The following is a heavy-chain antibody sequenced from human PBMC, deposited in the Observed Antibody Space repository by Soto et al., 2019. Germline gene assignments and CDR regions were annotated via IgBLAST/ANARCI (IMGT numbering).Heavy chain of an antibody. J-gene: IGHJ6*02. CDR3: ASEDTAMVSDYYSYGMDV. CDR1: GGTFSSYA. V-gene: IGHV1-69*13. D-gene: IGHD5-18*01. Sequence: ASVKVSCKASGGTFSSYAISWVRQAPGQGLEWMGGIIPIFGTANYAQKFQGRVTITADESTSTAYMELSSLRSEDTAVYYCASEDTAMVSDYYSYGMDVWGQGTTVTVSS. CDR2: IIPIFGTA.